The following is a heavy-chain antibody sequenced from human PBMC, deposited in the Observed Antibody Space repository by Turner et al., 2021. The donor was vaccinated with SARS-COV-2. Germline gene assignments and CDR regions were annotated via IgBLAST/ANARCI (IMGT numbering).Heavy chain of an antibody. Sequence: EVQLVESGGGLVQPGGSLRLSCAASGFTFSSYWISWVRQAPGKGLEWVANIDQDRSEKYYVGSVKGRFTISRDNAKNSLYLQVNSLRAEDTAVYYCARSELGLFFDYWGQGTLVTVSS. V-gene: IGHV3-7*01. CDR2: IDQDRSEK. J-gene: IGHJ4*02. D-gene: IGHD7-27*01. CDR3: ARSELGLFFDY. CDR1: GFTFSSYW.